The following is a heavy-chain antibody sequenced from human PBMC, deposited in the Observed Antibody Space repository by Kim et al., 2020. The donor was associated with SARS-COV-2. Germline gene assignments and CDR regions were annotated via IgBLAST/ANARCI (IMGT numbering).Heavy chain of an antibody. CDR1: GGSISSYY. D-gene: IGHD3-10*01. J-gene: IGHJ6*02. CDR2: IYYSGST. Sequence: SETLSLTCTVSGGSISSYYWSWIRQPPGKGLEWIGYIYYSGSTNYNPSLKSRVTISVDTSKNQFSLKLSSVTAADTAVYYCARGPPNYYGSGNFYYYYGMDVWGQGTTVTVSS. V-gene: IGHV4-59*01. CDR3: ARGPPNYYGSGNFYYYYGMDV.